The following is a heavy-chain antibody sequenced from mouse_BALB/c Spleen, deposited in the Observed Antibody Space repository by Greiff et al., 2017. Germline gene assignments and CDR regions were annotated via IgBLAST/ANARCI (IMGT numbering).Heavy chain of an antibody. J-gene: IGHJ2*01. CDR3: ARKKYGNYVDY. V-gene: IGHV1S132*01. Sequence: VQLQQSGAELVKPGASVKLSCKTSGYTFTGYWIQWVKQRPGQGLGWIGEIFPGTGTTYYNEKFKGKATLTIDTSSSTAYMQLSSLTSEDSAVYFCARKKYGNYVDYWGQGTTLTVSS. D-gene: IGHD2-10*02. CDR2: IFPGTGTT. CDR1: GYTFTGYW.